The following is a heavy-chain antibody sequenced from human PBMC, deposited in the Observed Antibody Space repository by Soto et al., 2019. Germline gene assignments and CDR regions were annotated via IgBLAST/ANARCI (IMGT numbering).Heavy chain of an antibody. V-gene: IGHV1-24*01. Sequence: ASVKVSCKVSGYTLTELSMHWVRQAPGKGLEWMGGFDPEDGETIYAQKFQGRVAMTEDTSTDTAYMELSSLRSEDTAVYYCATAIAVAGYFDRWGQGTLVTVSS. CDR1: GYTLTELS. D-gene: IGHD6-19*01. CDR2: FDPEDGET. J-gene: IGHJ5*02. CDR3: ATAIAVAGYFDR.